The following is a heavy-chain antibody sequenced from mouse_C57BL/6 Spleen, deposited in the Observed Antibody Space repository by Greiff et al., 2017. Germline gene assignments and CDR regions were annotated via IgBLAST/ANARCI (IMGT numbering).Heavy chain of an antibody. CDR3: AKDNWDEGFAY. CDR1: GYTFTDYN. J-gene: IGHJ3*01. V-gene: IGHV1-22*01. D-gene: IGHD4-1*01. Sequence: EVQLQQPGPELVKPGASVKMSCKASGYTFTDYNMHWVKQSHGKSLEWIGYINPNNGGTSYNQKFKGKATLTVNTSSSTAYMELRSLTSEDSAVYYCAKDNWDEGFAYWGQGTLVTVSA. CDR2: INPNNGGT.